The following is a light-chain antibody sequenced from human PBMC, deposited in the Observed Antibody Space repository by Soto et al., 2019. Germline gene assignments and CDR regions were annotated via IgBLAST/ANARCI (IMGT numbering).Light chain of an antibody. CDR2: DVS. CDR3: QQYAGSPWT. CDR1: QNISSY. Sequence: IVLTQSPATLSLSPGKRATLSCRASQNISSYLIWYQQKPGQAPRLLIYDVSNRATGIPDRISGSGSGTDFTLIISRLEPEDFAVYYCQQYAGSPWTFGQGTKVDIK. V-gene: IGKV3-20*01. J-gene: IGKJ1*01.